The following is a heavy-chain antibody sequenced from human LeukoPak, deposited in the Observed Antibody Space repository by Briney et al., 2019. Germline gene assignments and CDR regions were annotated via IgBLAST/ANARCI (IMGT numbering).Heavy chain of an antibody. D-gene: IGHD2-2*01. CDR3: ARVSRYCSSTSCYALEAFDI. CDR1: GSSISSYY. CDR2: IYYSGST. J-gene: IGHJ3*02. V-gene: IGHV4-59*01. Sequence: SETLSLTCTVSGSSISSYYWSWIRQPPGKGLEWIGYIYYSGSTNYNPSLKSRGTISVDTSKTQFSLKLSSVTAADTAVYYCARVSRYCSSTSCYALEAFDIWGQGTMVTVSS.